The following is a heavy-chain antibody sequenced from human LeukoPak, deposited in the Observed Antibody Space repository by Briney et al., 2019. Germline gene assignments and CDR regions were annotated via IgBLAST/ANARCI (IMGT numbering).Heavy chain of an antibody. CDR2: IYYSGST. D-gene: IGHD2-2*01. J-gene: IGHJ4*02. CDR1: GGSISSGGYS. V-gene: IGHV4-31*03. Sequence: SETLSLTCTVSGGSISSGGYSWSWIRQHPGKGLEWIGYIYYSGSTYYNPSLKSRVTISVDTSKNQFSLKLSSVTAADTAIYYCAREGRDADPRVVEYWGQGTRVTVSS. CDR3: AREGRDADPRVVEY.